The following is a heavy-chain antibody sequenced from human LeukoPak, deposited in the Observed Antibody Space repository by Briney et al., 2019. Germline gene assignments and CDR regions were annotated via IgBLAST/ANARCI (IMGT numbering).Heavy chain of an antibody. CDR3: ARIPHPDYADAQ. D-gene: IGHD4-17*01. Sequence: GGSLRLSCAASGFTVSSNYMSWVRQAPGKGLEWVSVIYSGGSTYYADSVKGRFTISRDNSKNTLYLQMNSLRAEDTAVYFCARIPHPDYADAQWGQGTLVIVSS. CDR2: IYSGGST. V-gene: IGHV3-66*01. CDR1: GFTVSSNY. J-gene: IGHJ4*02.